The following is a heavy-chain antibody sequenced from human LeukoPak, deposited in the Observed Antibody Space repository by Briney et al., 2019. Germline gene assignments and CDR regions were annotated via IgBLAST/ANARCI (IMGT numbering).Heavy chain of an antibody. V-gene: IGHV1-2*02. CDR1: GYTFTGYY. D-gene: IGHD2-2*02. Sequence: ASVEVSCKASGYTFTGYYMHWVRQAPGQGLEWMGWINPNSGGTNYAQKFQGRVTMTRDTSISTAYMELSRLRSDDTAVYYCARGAGYCSSTSCYTHYYYYMDVWGKGTTVTVSS. CDR2: INPNSGGT. J-gene: IGHJ6*03. CDR3: ARGAGYCSSTSCYTHYYYYMDV.